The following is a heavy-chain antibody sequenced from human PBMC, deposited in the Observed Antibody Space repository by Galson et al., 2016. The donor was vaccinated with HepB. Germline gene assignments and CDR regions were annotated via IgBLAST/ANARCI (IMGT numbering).Heavy chain of an antibody. V-gene: IGHV3-48*01. CDR3: ARSVVSSGSYWYLDY. CDR1: GFTFSRYT. CDR2: INSSSSNL. D-gene: IGHD1-26*01. Sequence: SLRLSCAASGFTFSRYTMNWVRQAPGKGLEWVSYINSSSSNLKFAASVKGRFTISMDNAKNSLYLQVNGLTGEDTAVYYCARSVVSSGSYWYLDYWGQGTLLTVSS. J-gene: IGHJ4*02.